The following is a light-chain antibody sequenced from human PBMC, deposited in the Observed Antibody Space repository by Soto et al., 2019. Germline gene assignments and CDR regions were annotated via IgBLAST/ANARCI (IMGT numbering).Light chain of an antibody. Sequence: EIVMTQSPATLSVSPGERATLSCRASQSVSNNLASYQQKPGQPPRLLIYRASTRATGIPARFSGSGSGTEFTLTISSLQSADFAVYYCQHYNNWPPWTFGQGTKVEIK. J-gene: IGKJ1*01. V-gene: IGKV3-15*01. CDR1: QSVSNN. CDR3: QHYNNWPPWT. CDR2: RAS.